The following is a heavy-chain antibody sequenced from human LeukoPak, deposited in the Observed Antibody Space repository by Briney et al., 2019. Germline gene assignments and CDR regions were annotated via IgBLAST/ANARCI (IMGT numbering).Heavy chain of an antibody. J-gene: IGHJ4*02. Sequence: GGSLRLSCAASGFTFSSYGMHWVRQAPGKGLEWVAVIWYDGSNKYYADSVKGRFTISRDNSKNTLYLQINSLRAEDTAVYYCARDFELGKKGYYFDYWGQGTLVTASS. CDR2: IWYDGSNK. CDR1: GFTFSSYG. V-gene: IGHV3-33*01. CDR3: ARDFELGKKGYYFDY. D-gene: IGHD7-27*01.